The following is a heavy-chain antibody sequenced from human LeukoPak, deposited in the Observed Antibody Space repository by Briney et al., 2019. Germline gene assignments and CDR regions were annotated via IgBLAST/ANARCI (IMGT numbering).Heavy chain of an antibody. CDR3: AKEGGSGSYQNS. CDR1: GFIFSSYS. V-gene: IGHV3-48*01. D-gene: IGHD3-10*01. Sequence: SGGSETLLCAPSGFIFSSYSMICARQAPGKGLEWLLYIRSSSSATYYADSVKGRFTVSRDNAKNSLYLQMDSLRAEDTAVYYCAKEGGSGSYQNSWGQGTLVTVSS. J-gene: IGHJ4*02. CDR2: IRSSSSAT.